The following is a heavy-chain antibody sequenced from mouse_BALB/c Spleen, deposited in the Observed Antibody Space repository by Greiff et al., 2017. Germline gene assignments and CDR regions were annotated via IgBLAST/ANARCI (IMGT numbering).Heavy chain of an antibody. V-gene: IGHV1-20*02. CDR3: ARRGGNYGGFDY. CDR2: INPYNGDT. J-gene: IGHJ2*01. CDR1: GYSFTGYF. Sequence: VQLKESGPELVKPGASVKISCKASGYSFTGYFMNWVMQSHGKSLEWIGRINPYNGDTFYNQKFKGKATLTVDKSSSTAHMELRSLASEDSAVYYCARRGGNYGGFDYWGQGTTLTVSS. D-gene: IGHD2-1*01.